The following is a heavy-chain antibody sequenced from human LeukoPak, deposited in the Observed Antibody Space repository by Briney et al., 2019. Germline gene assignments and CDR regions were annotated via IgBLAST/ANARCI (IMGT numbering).Heavy chain of an antibody. D-gene: IGHD6-19*01. V-gene: IGHV1-2*06. J-gene: IGHJ4*02. CDR1: GYTFTGYY. Sequence: ASVKVSCKASGYTFTGYYMHWVRQAPGQGLEWMGRINPNSGGTNYAQKFQGRVTMTRDTSISTAYMELSRLRSDDTAVYYCARGDSRYSSGKKKAIDYWGQGTLVTVSS. CDR2: INPNSGGT. CDR3: ARGDSRYSSGKKKAIDY.